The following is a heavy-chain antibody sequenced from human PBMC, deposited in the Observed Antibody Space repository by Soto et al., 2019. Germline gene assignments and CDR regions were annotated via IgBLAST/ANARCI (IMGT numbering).Heavy chain of an antibody. J-gene: IGHJ2*01. Sequence: GGSLRLSCAASGFTFSSYDMHWVRQATGKGLEWVSAIGTAGDTYYPGSVKGRFTIYRENAKNSLYLQMNSLRAGDTAVYYCARDSGGIAARPPDWYFDLWGRGTLVTVSS. D-gene: IGHD6-6*01. CDR2: IGTAGDT. CDR1: GFTFSSYD. V-gene: IGHV3-13*01. CDR3: ARDSGGIAARPPDWYFDL.